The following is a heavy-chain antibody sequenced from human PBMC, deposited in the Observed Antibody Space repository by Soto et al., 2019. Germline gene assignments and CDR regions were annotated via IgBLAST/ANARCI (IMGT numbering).Heavy chain of an antibody. J-gene: IGHJ4*02. CDR3: ARGGWLLDY. D-gene: IGHD5-12*01. V-gene: IGHV4-59*01. CDR2: IYYSGST. Sequence: SETLSLTCTVSGGSIGSYYWSWIRQPPGKRLEWIGYIYYSGSTNYNPSLKSRVTISVDTSKNQFSLKLSSVTAADTAVYYCARGGWLLDYWGQGTLVTVSS. CDR1: GGSIGSYY.